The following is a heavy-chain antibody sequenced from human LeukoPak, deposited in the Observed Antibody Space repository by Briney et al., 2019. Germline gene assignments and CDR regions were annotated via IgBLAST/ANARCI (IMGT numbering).Heavy chain of an antibody. D-gene: IGHD4-17*01. CDR2: INHSGST. Sequence: SETLSLTCAVYGGSFSGYYWSWIRQPPGKGLEWIGEINHSGSTNYNPSLKSRVTISVDTSKNQLSLKLSSVTAADTAVYYCARDTDYGDSYWGQGTLVTVSS. J-gene: IGHJ4*02. CDR1: GGSFSGYY. V-gene: IGHV4-34*01. CDR3: ARDTDYGDSY.